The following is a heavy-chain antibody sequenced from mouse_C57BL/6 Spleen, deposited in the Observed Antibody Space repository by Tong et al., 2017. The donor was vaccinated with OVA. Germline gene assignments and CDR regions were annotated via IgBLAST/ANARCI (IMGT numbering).Heavy chain of an antibody. CDR2: ISDGGSYT. V-gene: IGHV5-4*02. J-gene: IGHJ3*01. D-gene: IGHD2-14*01. CDR3: ARERTIGTTEFAY. CDR1: GFTFSDYY. Sequence: EVQLQESGGGLVKPGGSLKLSCAASGFTFSDYYMYWVRQTPEKRLEWVATISDGGSYTYYPDSVKGRFTISRDNAKNNLYLQMSSLKSEDTAMYYCARERTIGTTEFAYWGQGTLVTVSA.